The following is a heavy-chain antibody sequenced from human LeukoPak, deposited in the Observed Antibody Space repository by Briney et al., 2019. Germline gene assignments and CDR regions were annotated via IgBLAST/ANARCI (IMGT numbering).Heavy chain of an antibody. CDR1: GFTFSSYA. V-gene: IGHV3-23*01. CDR3: ANPYCSSTSCHDAFDI. D-gene: IGHD2-2*01. CDR2: ISGSGGST. Sequence: TGGSLRLSCAASGFTFSSYAMSWVRQAPAKGLEWVSAISGSGGSTYYADSVKGRFTISRDNSKNTLYLQMNSLRAEDTAVYYCANPYCSSTSCHDAFDIWGQGTMVTVSS. J-gene: IGHJ3*02.